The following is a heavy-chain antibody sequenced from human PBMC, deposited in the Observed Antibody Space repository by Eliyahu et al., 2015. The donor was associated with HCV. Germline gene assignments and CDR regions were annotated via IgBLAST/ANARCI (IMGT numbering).Heavy chain of an antibody. V-gene: IGHV4-4*07. D-gene: IGHD5-18*01. J-gene: IGHJ4*02. Sequence: QVQLQESGPGLVKPSETLSLTCXVSGGSXXNYYWSWIRXPAGKGLEWIGRIYPSGTTNYNPSLKSRVTMSVDTSKNQFSLRLSSVTAADTAVYYCAAARDTSYSLDYWGQGTLVTVSS. CDR1: GGSXXNYY. CDR2: IYPSGTT. CDR3: AAARDTSYSLDY.